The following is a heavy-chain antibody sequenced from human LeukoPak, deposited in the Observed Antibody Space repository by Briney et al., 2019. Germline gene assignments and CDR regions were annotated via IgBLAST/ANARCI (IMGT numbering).Heavy chain of an antibody. CDR2: IYYTGST. CDR1: GDSLSSSSYY. CDR3: ARESFDGSGRGGFDY. J-gene: IGHJ4*02. Sequence: PSETLSLTCTVSGDSLSSSSYYWGWIRQPPGKGLEWIGTIYYTGSTYYNPSLKSRVTISVDTSKNQFSLKLSSVTAADTAVYYCARESFDGSGRGGFDYWGQGTLVTVSS. D-gene: IGHD3-10*01. V-gene: IGHV4-39*07.